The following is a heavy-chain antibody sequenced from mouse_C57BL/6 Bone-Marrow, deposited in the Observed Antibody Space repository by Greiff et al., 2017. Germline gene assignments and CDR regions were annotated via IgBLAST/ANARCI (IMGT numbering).Heavy chain of an antibody. V-gene: IGHV1-81*01. CDR1: GYTFTSYG. CDR2: IYPRSGNT. J-gene: IGHJ2*01. CDR3: ARYDYSNSDFDY. D-gene: IGHD2-5*01. Sequence: VQVVESGAELARPGASVKLSCKASGYTFTSYGISWVKQRTGQGLEWIGEIYPRSGNTYYNEKFKGKATLTADKSSSTAYMELRSLTSEDSAVYFCARYDYSNSDFDYWGQGTTLTVSS.